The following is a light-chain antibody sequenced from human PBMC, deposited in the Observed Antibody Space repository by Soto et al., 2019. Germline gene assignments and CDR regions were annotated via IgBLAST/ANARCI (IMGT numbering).Light chain of an antibody. CDR2: GNS. J-gene: IGLJ2*01. CDR1: SSNIGAGYD. Sequence: QSVLTQPPSVSGAPGQRVTISCTGSSSNIGAGYDVHWYQQLPGTAPKLLIYGNSNRPSGVPDRFYGSKSGTSASLAITGLQAEDEADYYCQSYDSSLSAVGFGGGTKLTVL. V-gene: IGLV1-40*01. CDR3: QSYDSSLSAVG.